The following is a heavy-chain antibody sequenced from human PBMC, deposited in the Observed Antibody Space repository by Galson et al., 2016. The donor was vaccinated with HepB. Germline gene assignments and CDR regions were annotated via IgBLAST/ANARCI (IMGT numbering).Heavy chain of an antibody. Sequence: ETLSLTCTVSGGSITTTSYYWDWIRQPPGKGLEWIGNIYYSLNTYYNPSFKSRVTISLDTSKNQISLKMSSVTAADTAVYYCARRGVTTVAVDYWGQGTLVAVSS. CDR1: GGSITTTSYY. CDR3: ARRGVTTVAVDY. CDR2: IYYSLNT. D-gene: IGHD3-10*01. V-gene: IGHV4-39*01. J-gene: IGHJ4*02.